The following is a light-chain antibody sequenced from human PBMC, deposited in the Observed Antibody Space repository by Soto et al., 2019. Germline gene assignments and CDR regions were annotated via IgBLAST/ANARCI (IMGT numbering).Light chain of an antibody. CDR1: HSISAW. J-gene: IGKJ2*01. V-gene: IGKV1-5*03. CDR3: HQYHSFFNYT. Sequence: DIQMTQSPSTLSESVGDRVTITCRASHSISAWLAWYQQKPGKAPKLLIYKASTLDSGVPSRFSGSGSGTEFTLTISSLQPDYFATYYCHQYHSFFNYTFGQGTKLEIK. CDR2: KAS.